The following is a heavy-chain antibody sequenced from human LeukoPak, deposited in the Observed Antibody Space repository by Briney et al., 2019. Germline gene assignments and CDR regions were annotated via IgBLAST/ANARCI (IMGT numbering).Heavy chain of an antibody. J-gene: IGHJ4*02. CDR3: AEGAVVIKFLFDS. Sequence: GGSLRLSCAASGFNYGSYVMSWVRQAPGKGLEWVSSMTGSGMSTYYADSVKGRFTISRDNSKNMLYLEMNSLRAEDTAVYYCAEGAVVIKFLFDSWGQGTLVTVSS. V-gene: IGHV3-23*01. CDR1: GFNYGSYV. D-gene: IGHD4-23*01. CDR2: MTGSGMST.